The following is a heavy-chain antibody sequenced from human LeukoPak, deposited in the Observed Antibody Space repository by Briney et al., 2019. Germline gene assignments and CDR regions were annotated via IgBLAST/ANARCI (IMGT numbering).Heavy chain of an antibody. D-gene: IGHD3/OR15-3a*01. Sequence: PGGSLRLSCAASGFDFSSYTMNWVRQAAGQGLEWVASITSDSGDTNFADSLKARLTISRDNAKNSLYLQISSLRVEDTAVYYCARPQSVDWLFDAFDLWGQGTSVTVSS. CDR2: ITSDSGDT. CDR3: ARPQSVDWLFDAFDL. J-gene: IGHJ3*01. V-gene: IGHV3-21*01. CDR1: GFDFSSYT.